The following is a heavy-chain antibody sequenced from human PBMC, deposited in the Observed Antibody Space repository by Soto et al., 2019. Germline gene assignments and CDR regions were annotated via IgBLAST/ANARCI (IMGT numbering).Heavy chain of an antibody. CDR2: VHYSGST. J-gene: IGHJ4*02. CDR3: ARRDYSTSSLGPFDY. Sequence: QVQLQESGPGLVKPSETLSLTCVVSGGSISSHYWSWIRQPPGSGLEWIGFVHYSGSTNYSPSLKSRVTMSLDTSKNRFSLNLSSVTAADTAFYFCARRDYSTSSLGPFDYWGQGILVTVSS. V-gene: IGHV4-59*11. D-gene: IGHD6-6*01. CDR1: GGSISSHY.